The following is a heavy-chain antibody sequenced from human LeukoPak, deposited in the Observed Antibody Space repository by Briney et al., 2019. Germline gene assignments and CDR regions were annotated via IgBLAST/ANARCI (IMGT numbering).Heavy chain of an antibody. V-gene: IGHV1-8*01. CDR2: MNPNSGNT. D-gene: IGHD3-10*01. CDR3: ARVVKKRITMVRGVEIFDY. CDR1: GYTFTSYD. Sequence: GASVKVSCTASGYTFTSYDINWVRQATGQGLEWMGWMNPNSGNTGYAQKFQGRVTMTRNTSVSTAYMELSSLRSEDTAVYYCARVVKKRITMVRGVEIFDYWGQGNLVTVYS. J-gene: IGHJ4*02.